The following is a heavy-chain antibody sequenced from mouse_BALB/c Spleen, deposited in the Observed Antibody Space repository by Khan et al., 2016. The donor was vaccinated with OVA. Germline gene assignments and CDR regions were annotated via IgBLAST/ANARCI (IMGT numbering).Heavy chain of an antibody. CDR3: ARRDYYYGRGDWFPY. J-gene: IGHJ3*01. D-gene: IGHD1-1*01. V-gene: IGHV2-2*02. Sequence: QMQLEESGPGLVQPSQSLSITCTVSGFSLTNYGIHWVRQSPGKGLEWLGLIWSGGSTDYNAAFISRLSISKDNSKSQVFFKMYSLQTNDTAIYYGARRDYYYGRGDWFPYWGQGTLVTVSA. CDR2: IWSGGST. CDR1: GFSLTNYG.